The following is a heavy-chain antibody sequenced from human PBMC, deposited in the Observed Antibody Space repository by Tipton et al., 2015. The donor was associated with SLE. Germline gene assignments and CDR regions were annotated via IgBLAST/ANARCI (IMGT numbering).Heavy chain of an antibody. CDR3: TRVESTSWAFDI. V-gene: IGHV3-74*01. CDR2: INSDGSTT. CDR1: GFTFNNYW. J-gene: IGHJ3*02. Sequence: SLRLSCAASGFTFNNYWMHWFRQVPGKGLAWVSRINSDGSTTNYADSVKGRFTISRDNAKNTLYLQMNSLRAEDTAVYYCTRVESTSWAFDIWGQGSIGTCSS. D-gene: IGHD2/OR15-2a*01.